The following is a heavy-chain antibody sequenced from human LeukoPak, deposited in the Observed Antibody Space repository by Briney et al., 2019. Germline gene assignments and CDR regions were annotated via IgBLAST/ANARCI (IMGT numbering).Heavy chain of an antibody. CDR1: GGSFSGYY. CDR3: ARAPSYYYDSSGVDY. J-gene: IGHJ4*02. Sequence: SETLSLTCAVYGGSFSGYYWSWIRQHPGKGLEWIGYIYYSGSTYYNPSLKSRVTISVDTSKNQFSLRLSSVTAADTAVYYCARAPSYYYDSSGVDYWGQGTPVTVSS. V-gene: IGHV4-31*11. CDR2: IYYSGST. D-gene: IGHD3-22*01.